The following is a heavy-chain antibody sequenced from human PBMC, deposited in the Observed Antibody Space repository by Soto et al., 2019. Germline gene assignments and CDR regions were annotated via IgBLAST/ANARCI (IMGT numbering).Heavy chain of an antibody. J-gene: IGHJ3*02. CDR2: IYYSGST. V-gene: IGHV4-61*05. CDR3: ARQITYDILTGYSDAFDI. CDR1: GGSISSSSYY. D-gene: IGHD3-9*01. Sequence: PSETLSLTCTVSGGSISSSSYYWGWIRQPPGKGLEWIGYIYYSGSTNYNPSLKSRVTISVDTSKNQFSLKLSSVTAADTAVYYCARQITYDILTGYSDAFDIWGQGTMVTVSS.